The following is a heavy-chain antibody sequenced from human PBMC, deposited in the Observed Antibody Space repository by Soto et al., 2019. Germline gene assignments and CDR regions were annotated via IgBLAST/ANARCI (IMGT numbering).Heavy chain of an antibody. D-gene: IGHD2-2*03. CDR1: AGSIGSSGCY. Sequence: PSQTHCLTCPVSAGSIGSSGCYWSWNRQPPGKGLEWIGNIYHSGSTYYNPSLHLRVTISVDTSKNDFSLRLSSVTAADTAVYYCARLNGYCVSTNCHGYYGMEVWGQGTTVTVSS. CDR3: ARLNGYCVSTNCHGYYGMEV. J-gene: IGHJ6*02. CDR2: IYHSGST. V-gene: IGHV4-39*02.